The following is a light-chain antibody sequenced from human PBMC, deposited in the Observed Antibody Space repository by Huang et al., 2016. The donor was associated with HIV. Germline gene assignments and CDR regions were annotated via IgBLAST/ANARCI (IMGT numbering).Light chain of an antibody. Sequence: DLQMTQSPSSLSASVGDRVTITCRASQRISDYLNLYQQKPGKAPKLLIYAASSLQSGVPSRFSGSGSGTDFTLTISSLQPEDFATYYCQQSDSTPYTFGQGTKLEIK. CDR1: QRISDY. V-gene: IGKV1-39*01. J-gene: IGKJ2*01. CDR2: AAS. CDR3: QQSDSTPYT.